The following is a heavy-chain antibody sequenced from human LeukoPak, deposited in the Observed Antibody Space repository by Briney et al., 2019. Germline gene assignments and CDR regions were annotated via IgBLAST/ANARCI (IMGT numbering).Heavy chain of an antibody. V-gene: IGHV3-7*05. J-gene: IGHJ4*02. D-gene: IGHD3-10*01. Sequence: PGGSLRLSCAASGFTFRNYWMNWVRQAPGKGLEWVANINQDGSEKNYVDSVKGRFTISRDNAKNSLYLQMNSLRAEDTALYYCARDTSSSYGSGSDYWGQGTLVTVSS. CDR2: INQDGSEK. CDR3: ARDTSSSYGSGSDY. CDR1: GFTFRNYW.